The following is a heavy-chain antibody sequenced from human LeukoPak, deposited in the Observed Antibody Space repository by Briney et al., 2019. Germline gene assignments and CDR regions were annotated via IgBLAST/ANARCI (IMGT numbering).Heavy chain of an antibody. Sequence: ASVKVSCKASGCTFTSYDINWVRQATGQGLEWMGWMNPNSGNTGYAQKFQGRVTITRNTSISTAYMELSSLRSEDTAVYYCARGVWGIVVVPAAQYYYYYMDVWGKGTTVTVSS. CDR3: ARGVWGIVVVPAAQYYYYYMDV. CDR2: MNPNSGNT. CDR1: GCTFTSYD. V-gene: IGHV1-8*03. J-gene: IGHJ6*03. D-gene: IGHD2-2*01.